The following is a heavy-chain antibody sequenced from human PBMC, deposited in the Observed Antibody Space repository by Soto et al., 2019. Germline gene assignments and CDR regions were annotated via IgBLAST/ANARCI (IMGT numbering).Heavy chain of an antibody. CDR3: AKAVKKWELLLEYYYGMDV. Sequence: GGSLRLSCAASGFTFSSYGMHWVRQAPGKGLEWVAVISYDGSNKYYVDSVKGRFTISRDNSKNTLYLQMNSLRAEDTAVYYCAKAVKKWELLLEYYYGMDVWGQGTTVTVSS. V-gene: IGHV3-30*18. J-gene: IGHJ6*02. CDR2: ISYDGSNK. D-gene: IGHD1-26*01. CDR1: GFTFSSYG.